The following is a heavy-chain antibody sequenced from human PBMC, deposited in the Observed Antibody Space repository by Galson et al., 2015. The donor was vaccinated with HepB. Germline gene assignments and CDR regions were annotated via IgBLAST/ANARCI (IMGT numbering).Heavy chain of an antibody. D-gene: IGHD3-10*01. V-gene: IGHV4-4*02. J-gene: IGHJ6*03. Sequence: ETLSLTCAVSGGSISSSNWWSWVRQPPGKGLEWIGEIYHSGSTNYNPSLKSRVTISVDKSKNQFSLKLSSVTAADTAVYYCAREANYYGSGSYYYYYMDVWGKGTTVTVSS. CDR3: AREANYYGSGSYYYYYMDV. CDR1: GGSISSSNW. CDR2: IYHSGST.